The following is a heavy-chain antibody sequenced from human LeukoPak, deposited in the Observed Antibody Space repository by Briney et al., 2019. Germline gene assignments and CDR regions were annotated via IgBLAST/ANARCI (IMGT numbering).Heavy chain of an antibody. CDR1: GFTFSSYA. V-gene: IGHV3-30*04. J-gene: IGHJ4*02. Sequence: PGGSLRLSCAASGFTFSSYAMHWVRQAPGKGLEWVAVISYDGSNKYYADSVKGRFTISRDNSKNTLYLQMNSLRAEDTAVYYCARDFLKWYYYDSSGYYDYWGQGTLVTVSS. CDR2: ISYDGSNK. D-gene: IGHD3-22*01. CDR3: ARDFLKWYYYDSSGYYDY.